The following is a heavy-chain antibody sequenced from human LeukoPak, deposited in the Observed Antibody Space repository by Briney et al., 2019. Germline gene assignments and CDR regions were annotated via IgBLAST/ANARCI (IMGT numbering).Heavy chain of an antibody. CDR1: GFTFSSYW. V-gene: IGHV3-74*01. Sequence: GGSLRLSCAASGFTFSSYWMHWVRQAPGKGLVWVSRIFNPGGATAYVDSVKGRSTISRDNAENTLSLQMNSLRVEDTAVYYCVRVNCAGDCTSRDWYFDLWGRGTLVVVSS. D-gene: IGHD2-21*02. CDR3: VRVNCAGDCTSRDWYFDL. CDR2: IFNPGGAT. J-gene: IGHJ2*01.